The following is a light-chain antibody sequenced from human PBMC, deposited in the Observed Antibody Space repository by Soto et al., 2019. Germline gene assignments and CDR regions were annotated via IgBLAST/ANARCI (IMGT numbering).Light chain of an antibody. V-gene: IGLV2-18*02. CDR3: NSYTGSSIKV. CDR2: EVS. Sequence: QSVLTQPPSVSGSPGQSVAISCTGTSSDVGSYNRVSWYQQPPGAAPKLMIYEVSNRPSGVPDRFSGSKSGNTASLTISGLQAEYETDYYCNSYTGSSIKVFGSGTKSPS. CDR1: SSDVGSYNR. J-gene: IGLJ1*01.